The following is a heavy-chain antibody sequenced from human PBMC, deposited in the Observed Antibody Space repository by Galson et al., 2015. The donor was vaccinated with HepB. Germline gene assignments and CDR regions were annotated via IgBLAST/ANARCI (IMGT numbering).Heavy chain of an antibody. D-gene: IGHD3-3*01. Sequence: SLRLSCAASGFTFSSYWMHWVRQAPGKGLVWVSRINSDGSSTSYADSVKGRFTISRDNAKNTLYLQMNSLRAEDTAVYYCARVRQSIFGVVFIRDAFDIWGQGTMVTVSS. CDR1: GFTFSSYW. CDR2: INSDGSST. CDR3: ARVRQSIFGVVFIRDAFDI. J-gene: IGHJ3*02. V-gene: IGHV3-74*01.